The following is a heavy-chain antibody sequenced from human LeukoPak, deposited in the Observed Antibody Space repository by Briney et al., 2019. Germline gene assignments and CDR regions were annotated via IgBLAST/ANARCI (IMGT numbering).Heavy chain of an antibody. Sequence: PSETLSLTCTVPGGSITSHHWSWIRQPPGKGLEWIGYIHSDGSTNRNPSLKSRVTLSLDTSRSQFSLRLSSVTAADTALYYCARHGARGGGYCSSTSCYTFDFWGQGTQVTVSS. D-gene: IGHD2-2*02. CDR3: ARHGARGGGYCSSTSCYTFDF. V-gene: IGHV4-59*08. CDR1: GGSITSHH. CDR2: IHSDGST. J-gene: IGHJ4*02.